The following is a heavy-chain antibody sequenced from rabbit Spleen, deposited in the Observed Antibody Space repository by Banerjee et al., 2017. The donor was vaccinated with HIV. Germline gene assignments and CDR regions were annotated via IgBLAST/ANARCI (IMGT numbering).Heavy chain of an antibody. CDR1: GFSFTYIDY. CDR2: VSADVPFTT. Sequence: QSLEESGGDLVKPGASLTLTCKASGFSFTYIDYLCWVRQPPGKGPEWIACVSADVPFTTYYASWAKGRFTISKTSSTTVTLQMTSLTAADTAIYFCARDTGSSFSTYGMDLWGQGTLVTVS. V-gene: IGHV1S40*01. J-gene: IGHJ6*01. CDR3: ARDTGSSFSTYGMDL. D-gene: IGHD8-1*01.